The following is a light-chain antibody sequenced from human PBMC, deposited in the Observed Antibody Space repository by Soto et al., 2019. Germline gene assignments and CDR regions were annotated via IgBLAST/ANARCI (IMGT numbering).Light chain of an antibody. V-gene: IGKV1-5*01. CDR3: QQYESFPFT. J-gene: IGKJ3*01. CDR2: DAS. Sequence: DIQMTQSPSTLSASVGDRVTITCRASQTLSNWLAWYQQKPGKAPKLLIYDASSLHSGAPSRFSGSGSGADFTLTISSLQPDDFATYWCQQYESFPFTFGPGTKV. CDR1: QTLSNW.